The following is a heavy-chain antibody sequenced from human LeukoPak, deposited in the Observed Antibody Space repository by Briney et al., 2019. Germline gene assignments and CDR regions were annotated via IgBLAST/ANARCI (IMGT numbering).Heavy chain of an antibody. CDR1: GGSISSYC. CDR3: ASGWLAAAIDY. D-gene: IGHD6-13*01. V-gene: IGHV4-59*01. Sequence: SETLSLTCTVSGGSISSYCLSWIRQPPGKGLGWIGYICHSGNSDYNPSLKSRVTISVDTSKNQFSLKLNSVTAADTAVYYCASGWLAAAIDYWGQGILVTVSS. CDR2: ICHSGNS. J-gene: IGHJ4*02.